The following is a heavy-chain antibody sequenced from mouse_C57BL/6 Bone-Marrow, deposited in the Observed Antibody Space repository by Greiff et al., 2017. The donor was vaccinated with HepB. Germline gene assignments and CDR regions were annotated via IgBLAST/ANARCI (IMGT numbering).Heavy chain of an antibody. J-gene: IGHJ3*01. Sequence: EVQLQQSVAELVRPGASVKLSCTASGFNIKNTDMHWVKQTPEQGLEWMGRIDPANGNTKYAPKFQGEATITADTSANTAYLQLSSLTSDDTAIYYCAKVYYDGYYWFAYWGQGTLVTVSA. CDR3: AKVYYDGYYWFAY. V-gene: IGHV14-3*01. CDR2: IDPANGNT. D-gene: IGHD2-3*01. CDR1: GFNIKNTD.